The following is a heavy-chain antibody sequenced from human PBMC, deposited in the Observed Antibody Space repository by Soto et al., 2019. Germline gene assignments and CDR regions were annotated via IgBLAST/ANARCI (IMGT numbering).Heavy chain of an antibody. V-gene: IGHV1-24*01. D-gene: IGHD6-13*01. CDR2: FDPEDGET. CDR3: ATDLIAAAGTESDY. CDR1: GYTLTELS. J-gene: IGHJ4*02. Sequence: ASGKVSCKVSGYTLTELSMRWVRQATGKGLEWMGGFDPEDGETIYAQKFQGRVTMTEDTSTDTAYMELSSLRSEDTAVYYCATDLIAAAGTESDYWGQGTLVTVSS.